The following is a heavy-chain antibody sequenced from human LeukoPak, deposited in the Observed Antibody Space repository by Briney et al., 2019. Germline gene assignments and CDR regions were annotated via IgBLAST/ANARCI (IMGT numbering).Heavy chain of an antibody. J-gene: IGHJ4*02. Sequence: GGSLRLSCEVSRSTFSQYWMSWVRQAPGKGLEWVANINQHGSESYYGDSVKGRFTISRDVSKNMLYLQMNSLRADDTAVYYCARDWSAAVYAPFDYWGQGTLVTVSS. D-gene: IGHD5/OR15-5a*01. CDR3: ARDWSAAVYAPFDY. CDR1: RSTFSQYW. CDR2: INQHGSES. V-gene: IGHV3-7*03.